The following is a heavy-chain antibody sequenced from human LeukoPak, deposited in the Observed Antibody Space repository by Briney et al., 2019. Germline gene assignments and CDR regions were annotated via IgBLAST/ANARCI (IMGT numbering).Heavy chain of an antibody. CDR2: IYYSGST. CDR3: ARATAGKHYFDF. CDR1: GGSISSYY. Sequence: SETLSLTCTVSGGSISSYYWSWIRQPPGKGLEWIGYIYYSGSTNYNPSLKSRVTISVDTSKNQFSLKLSSVTAADTAVYYCARATAGKHYFDFWGQGTLVTVSS. D-gene: IGHD6-13*01. V-gene: IGHV4-59*01. J-gene: IGHJ4*02.